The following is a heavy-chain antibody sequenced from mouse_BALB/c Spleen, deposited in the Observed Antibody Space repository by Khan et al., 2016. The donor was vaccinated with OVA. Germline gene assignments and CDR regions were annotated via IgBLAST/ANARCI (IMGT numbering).Heavy chain of an antibody. CDR2: INPSNGYT. Sequence: QIQLVQSGAELARPGASVKMSCKASGYTFTTYTMHWVKQRPGQGLEWIGYINPSNGYTNYNQKFKDKSTLTADKSSSTAYMQLSSLTSDYSAVFYCARKWAYYRSDGWFSYWGQGTLVTVSA. CDR1: GYTFTTYT. CDR3: ARKWAYYRSDGWFSY. V-gene: IGHV1-4*01. J-gene: IGHJ3*01. D-gene: IGHD2-14*01.